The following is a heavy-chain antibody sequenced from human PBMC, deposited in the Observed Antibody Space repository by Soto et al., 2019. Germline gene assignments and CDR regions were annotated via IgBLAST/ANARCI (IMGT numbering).Heavy chain of an antibody. V-gene: IGHV1-69*06. D-gene: IGHD1-1*01. CDR3: ARGQIMYNTPIHSPNAMDF. J-gene: IGHJ6*02. CDR2: IIPIFGTA. CDR1: GGTFSSYA. Sequence: SVKVCCKASGGTFSSYAISWVRQAPGQGLEWMGGIIPIFGTANYAQKFQGRVTITADKSTSTAYMELSSLRSEDTAVYYCARGQIMYNTPIHSPNAMDFSGQALSRTLSS.